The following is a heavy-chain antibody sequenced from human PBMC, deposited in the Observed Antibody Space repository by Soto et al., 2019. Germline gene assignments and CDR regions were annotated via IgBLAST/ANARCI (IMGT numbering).Heavy chain of an antibody. V-gene: IGHV4-34*02. CDR1: GASLSGYD. CDR2: ISQSGST. CDR3: ARDPNANAFDI. J-gene: IGHJ3*02. Sequence: VQLQQWGAGLFKPSETLSLTCAVYGASLSGYDWSWVRQPPGKGLQWIGEISQSGSTNYDPSLKSRVTISMDTSKNQFSLRLRSVTAADTATYFCARDPNANAFDIWGRGTMVTVSS.